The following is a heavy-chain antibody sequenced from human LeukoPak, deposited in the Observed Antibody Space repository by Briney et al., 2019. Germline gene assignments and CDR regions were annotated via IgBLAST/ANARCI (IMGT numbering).Heavy chain of an antibody. CDR3: ASPSSGQSFDI. V-gene: IGHV3-53*01. CDR2: IYTGGNT. CDR1: GFTVSSNY. J-gene: IGHJ3*02. Sequence: GGSLRLSCAASGFTVSSNYMSWVRQAPGKGLEWVSVIYTGGNTYYADSVKGQFTISRDNSKNTMNLQMNSLRAEDTAVYYCASPSSGQSFDIWCQGTMVTVSS. D-gene: IGHD6-19*01.